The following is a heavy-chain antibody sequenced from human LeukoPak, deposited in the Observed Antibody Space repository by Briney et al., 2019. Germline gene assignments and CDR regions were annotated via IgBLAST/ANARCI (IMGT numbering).Heavy chain of an antibody. J-gene: IGHJ4*02. CDR3: ARDCSSTSCYRYYFDY. CDR1: GGSISSYY. V-gene: IGHV4-4*07. CDR2: IYTSGST. D-gene: IGHD2-2*01. Sequence: SQTLSLTCTTSGGSISSYYWSWIRQPAGKGLEWIGRIYTSGSTNYNPSLKTRVTMSVDTSKNQFSLKLSSVTAADTAVYYCARDCSSTSCYRYYFDYWGQGTLVTVS.